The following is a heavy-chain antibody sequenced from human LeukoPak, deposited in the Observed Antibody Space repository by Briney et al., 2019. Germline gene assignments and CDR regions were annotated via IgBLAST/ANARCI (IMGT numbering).Heavy chain of an antibody. CDR1: GFTFSSYA. J-gene: IGHJ6*02. D-gene: IGHD2-8*01. V-gene: IGHV3-23*01. Sequence: GASLRLSCAASGFTFSSYAMSWVRQAPGKGLEWVSAISGSGGSTYYADSVKGRFTISRDNSKNTLYLQMNSLRAEDTAVYYCAKGFSGGYCTNGVCYTGGRGKDYYYYYYGMDVWGQGTTVTVSS. CDR2: ISGSGGST. CDR3: AKGFSGGYCTNGVCYTGGRGKDYYYYYYGMDV.